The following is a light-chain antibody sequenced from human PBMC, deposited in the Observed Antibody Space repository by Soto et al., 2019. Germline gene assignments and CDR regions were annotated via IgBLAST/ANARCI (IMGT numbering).Light chain of an antibody. CDR3: QQRSNWVT. Sequence: EILLTQSPCTLSLSPGERATLSCRASQSVSSYLAWYQQKPGQAPRLLIYDASNRATGIPARFSGSGSGTDFTLTISSLEPEDFAVYYCQQRSNWVTFGGGTKVDIK. CDR2: DAS. CDR1: QSVSSY. V-gene: IGKV3-11*01. J-gene: IGKJ4*01.